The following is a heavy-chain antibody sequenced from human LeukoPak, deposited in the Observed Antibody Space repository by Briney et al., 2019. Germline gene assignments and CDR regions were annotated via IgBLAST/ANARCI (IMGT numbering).Heavy chain of an antibody. CDR1: GFTFSSYW. Sequence: PGGSLRLSCAASGFTFSSYWMHWVRQAPGKGLVWVSRINSDGSSTSYADSVKGRFIISRDNAKNTLYLQMNSLRAEDTAVYYCARGRITMVRGVIITSFFDYWGQGTLVTVSS. CDR2: INSDGSST. J-gene: IGHJ4*02. V-gene: IGHV3-74*01. D-gene: IGHD3-10*01. CDR3: ARGRITMVRGVIITSFFDY.